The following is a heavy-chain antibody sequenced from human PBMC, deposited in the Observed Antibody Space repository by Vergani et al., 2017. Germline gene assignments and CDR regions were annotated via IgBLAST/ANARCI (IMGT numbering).Heavy chain of an antibody. CDR1: GFTFSSYS. D-gene: IGHD6-13*01. J-gene: IGHJ4*02. V-gene: IGHV3-21*01. CDR2: ISSSSSDI. Sequence: EVQLVESGGGLVKPGGSLRLSCAASGFTFSSYSMNWVRQAPGKGLEWVSSISSSSSDIYYADSVKGRFTISRDNAKNSLYLQMNSLRAEDTAVYYCARDPVIISSWYYFDYWGQGTLVTVSS. CDR3: ARDPVIISSWYYFDY.